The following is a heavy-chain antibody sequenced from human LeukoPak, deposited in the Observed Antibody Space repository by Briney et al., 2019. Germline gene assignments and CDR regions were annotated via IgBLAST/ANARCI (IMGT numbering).Heavy chain of an antibody. Sequence: GASVTVSCKFSGNSLSESSIQWVRQAPGKGRGCLGGFDPEEAKMVYAQNFQGRVTITEDTSTQTAYMELSGLTSDDTAVYYCTTRSGDFWSGFVNWGQGTLVTVSS. J-gene: IGHJ4*02. D-gene: IGHD3-3*01. CDR1: GNSLSESS. V-gene: IGHV1-24*01. CDR3: TTRSGDFWSGFVN. CDR2: FDPEEAKM.